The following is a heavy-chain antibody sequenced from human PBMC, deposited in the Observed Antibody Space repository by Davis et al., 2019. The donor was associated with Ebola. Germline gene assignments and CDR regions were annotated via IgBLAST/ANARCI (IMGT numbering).Heavy chain of an antibody. CDR2: ISGSGGST. V-gene: IGHV3-23*01. CDR1: GFTFSSYA. J-gene: IGHJ4*02. Sequence: GESLKISCAASGFTFSSYAMSWVRQAPGKGLEWVSAISGSGGSTYYADSVKGRFTISRDNSKNTLYLQMNSLRAEDTAVYYCAKDRSRVIVVVIASSFDYWGQGTLVTVSS. CDR3: AKDRSRVIVVVIASSFDY. D-gene: IGHD3-22*01.